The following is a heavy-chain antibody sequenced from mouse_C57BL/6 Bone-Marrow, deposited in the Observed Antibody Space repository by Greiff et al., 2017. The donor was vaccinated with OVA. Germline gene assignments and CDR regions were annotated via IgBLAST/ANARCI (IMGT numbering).Heavy chain of an antibody. Sequence: LVESGAELVKPGASVKISCKASGYAFSSYWMNWVKQRPGKGLEWIGQIYPGDGDTNYNGKFKGKATLTADKSSSTAYMQLSSLTSEDSAVYFCATTTVKYFDVWGTGTTVTVSS. V-gene: IGHV1-80*01. CDR2: IYPGDGDT. CDR3: ATTTVKYFDV. J-gene: IGHJ1*03. CDR1: GYAFSSYW. D-gene: IGHD1-1*01.